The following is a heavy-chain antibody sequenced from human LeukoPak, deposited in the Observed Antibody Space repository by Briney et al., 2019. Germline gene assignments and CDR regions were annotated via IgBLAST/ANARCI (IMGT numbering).Heavy chain of an antibody. D-gene: IGHD3-16*02. V-gene: IGHV4-59*12. CDR3: GGGIAAFDY. CDR1: GGSISSYY. J-gene: IGHJ4*02. Sequence: KASETLSLTCTVSGGSISSYYWSWIRQPPGKGLEWIGYIYYSGSTYYNPSLRSRVTISVDTSKNQFSLKLSSVTAADTAVYYCGGGIAAFDYWGQGTLVTVSS. CDR2: IYYSGST.